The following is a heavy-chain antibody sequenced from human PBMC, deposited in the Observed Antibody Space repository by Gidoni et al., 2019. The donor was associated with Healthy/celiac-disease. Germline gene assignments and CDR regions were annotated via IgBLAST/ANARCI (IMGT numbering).Heavy chain of an antibody. V-gene: IGHV3-21*01. CDR2: ISSSSSYI. J-gene: IGHJ6*02. CDR3: ASSPLWFGEPVLYYYYYGMDV. D-gene: IGHD3-10*01. CDR1: GFTFSSYR. Sequence: EVQLVESGGGLVKPGGSRRLSCAASGFTFSSYRMHWVRQAPGKGLEWVSSISSSSSYIYYADSVKGRFTISRDNDKNSLYLQMNSLRAEDTAVYYCASSPLWFGEPVLYYYYYGMDVWGQGTTVTVSS.